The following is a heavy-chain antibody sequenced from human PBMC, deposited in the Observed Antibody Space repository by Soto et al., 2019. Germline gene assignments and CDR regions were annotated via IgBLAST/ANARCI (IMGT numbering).Heavy chain of an antibody. V-gene: IGHV3-30-3*01. Sequence: QVQLVESGGGVVQPGRSLRLSCAASGFTFSSYAMHWVRQAPGKGLEWVAVISYDGSNKYYADSVKGRFTISRDNSKNTLYLQMNSLRAEDTAVYYCALYFWSGYISSEAFDIWGQGTMVTVSS. CDR1: GFTFSSYA. CDR2: ISYDGSNK. J-gene: IGHJ3*02. CDR3: ALYFWSGYISSEAFDI. D-gene: IGHD3-3*01.